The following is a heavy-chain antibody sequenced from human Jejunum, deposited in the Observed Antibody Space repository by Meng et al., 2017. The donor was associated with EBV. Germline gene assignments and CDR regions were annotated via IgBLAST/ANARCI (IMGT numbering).Heavy chain of an antibody. CDR3: ARGAGNGWFDY. Sequence: VSPVDFGGGLLKTRGSLSMPWSSSALSFSDPTMIWGRQAQGTGLEWLSYIRSDDAGRFYADSVKGRFTMSKDYAKNSVFLQMNSLRVEDTAMYYCARGAGNGWFDYWGQGSLVTVSS. J-gene: IGHJ4*02. CDR2: IRSDDAGR. CDR1: ALSFSDPT. D-gene: IGHD6-19*01. V-gene: IGHV3-11*01.